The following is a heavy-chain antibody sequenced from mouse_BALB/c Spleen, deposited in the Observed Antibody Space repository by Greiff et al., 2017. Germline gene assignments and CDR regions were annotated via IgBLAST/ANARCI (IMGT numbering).Heavy chain of an antibody. CDR3: ARFYDGYYEYDYAMDY. J-gene: IGHJ4*01. CDR2: IDPENGDT. Sequence: DVKLQESGAELVRSGASVKLSCTASGFNITDYYMHWVKQRPEQGLEWIGWIDPENGDTEYAPKFQGKATMTADTSSNTAYLQLSSLTSEDTAVYYCARFYDGYYEYDYAMDYWGQGTSVTVSS. CDR1: GFNITDYY. V-gene: IGHV14-4*02. D-gene: IGHD2-3*01.